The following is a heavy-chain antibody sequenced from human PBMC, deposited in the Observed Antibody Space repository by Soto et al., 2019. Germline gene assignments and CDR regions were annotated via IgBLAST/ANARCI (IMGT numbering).Heavy chain of an antibody. CDR1: GYTFTGYY. J-gene: IGHJ4*02. CDR3: ARSRFVLRFLECLLSHY. D-gene: IGHD3-3*01. Sequence: QVQLVQSGAEVKKPGASVKVSCKASGYTFTGYYMHWVRQAPGQGLEWMGWINPNSGGTNYAQKFQGRVTMTRDTSISTAYMELRRLRSDDTAVYYCARSRFVLRFLECLLSHYWGQGTLVTVSS. V-gene: IGHV1-2*02. CDR2: INPNSGGT.